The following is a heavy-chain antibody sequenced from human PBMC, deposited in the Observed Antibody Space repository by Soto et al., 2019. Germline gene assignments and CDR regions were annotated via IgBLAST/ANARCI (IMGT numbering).Heavy chain of an antibody. J-gene: IGHJ4*02. CDR1: GFTFSSYS. CDR2: ISSGSKTI. V-gene: IGHV3-48*02. D-gene: IGHD1-26*01. CDR3: TREDILGARSFDY. Sequence: GGSLRLSCAASGFTFSSYSVNWVRQAPGKGLEWISYISSGSKTIYYADSVKGRFTVSRDNAKNSQYLQMNSLRDEDTAVYYCTREDILGARSFDYWGQGTLVTVSS.